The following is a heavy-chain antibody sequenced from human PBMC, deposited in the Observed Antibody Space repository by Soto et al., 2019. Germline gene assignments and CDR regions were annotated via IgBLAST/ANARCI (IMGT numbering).Heavy chain of an antibody. CDR1: GGTFSSYT. CDR2: IIPILGIA. J-gene: IGHJ3*02. Sequence: QVQLVQSGAEVKKPGSSVKVSCKASGGTFSSYTISWVRQAPGQGLEWMGRIIPILGIANYAQKLQGRVTITADKSTRTAYLELRSLRYEVSALSYCSSGRVYYDILAGYYDACDIWGQWPMLTVSS. CDR3: SSGRVYYDILAGYYDACDI. V-gene: IGHV1-69*02. D-gene: IGHD3-9*01.